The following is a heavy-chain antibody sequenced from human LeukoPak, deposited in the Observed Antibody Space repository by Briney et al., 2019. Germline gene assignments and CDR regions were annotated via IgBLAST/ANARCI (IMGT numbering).Heavy chain of an antibody. CDR1: GFTVSSNY. V-gene: IGHV3-53*01. CDR3: VDFWSGP. J-gene: IGHJ5*02. D-gene: IGHD3-3*01. Sequence: GGSLRLSCAASGFTVSSNYMSWVRQAPGKGLEWVSVIYSGGSTYYADSVKGRFTISRDNSKNTLYLQMNSLSADDTAVYYCVDFWSGPWGQGTLVTVSS. CDR2: IYSGGST.